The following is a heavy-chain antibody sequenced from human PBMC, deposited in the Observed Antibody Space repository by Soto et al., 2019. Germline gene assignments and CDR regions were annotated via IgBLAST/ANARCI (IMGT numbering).Heavy chain of an antibody. CDR2: ISYDGSNK. D-gene: IGHD4-17*01. Sequence: QVQLVESGGGVVQPGRSLRLSCAASGFTFSSYGMHWVRQAPGKGLEWVAVISYDGSNKYYADAVKGRFTISRDNSKNTVYLQMNSLRAEDTAVYYCAKDDGDPASYFDYWGQGTLVTVSS. V-gene: IGHV3-30*18. CDR3: AKDDGDPASYFDY. J-gene: IGHJ4*02. CDR1: GFTFSSYG.